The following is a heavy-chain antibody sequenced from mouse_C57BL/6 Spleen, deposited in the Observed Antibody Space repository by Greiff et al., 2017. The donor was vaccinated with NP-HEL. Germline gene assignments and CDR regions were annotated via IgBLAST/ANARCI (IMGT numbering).Heavy chain of an antibody. V-gene: IGHV1-15*01. CDR1: GYIFTDYE. Sequence: VQLQQSGAELVRPGASVTLSCKASGYIFTDYEMHWVKQTPVHGLEWIGAIDPETGGTAYNQKFKGKAILTADKSSSTAYMELRSLTSEDSAVYYCTRDDGYYMGYAMDYWGQGTSVTVSS. J-gene: IGHJ4*01. CDR2: IDPETGGT. D-gene: IGHD2-3*01. CDR3: TRDDGYYMGYAMDY.